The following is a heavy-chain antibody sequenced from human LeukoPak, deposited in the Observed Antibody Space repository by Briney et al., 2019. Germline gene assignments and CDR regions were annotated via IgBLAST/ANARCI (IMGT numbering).Heavy chain of an antibody. Sequence: SVKVSCKASGGTFSSYAISWVRQAPGQGLEWMGGIIPIFGTANYAQKFQGRVTITTDESTSTVYMELSSLRSEDTAVYYCARGDIVVVPAATLGAFDIWGQGTMVTVTS. J-gene: IGHJ3*02. D-gene: IGHD2-2*01. CDR1: GGTFSSYA. CDR3: ARGDIVVVPAATLGAFDI. CDR2: IIPIFGTA. V-gene: IGHV1-69*05.